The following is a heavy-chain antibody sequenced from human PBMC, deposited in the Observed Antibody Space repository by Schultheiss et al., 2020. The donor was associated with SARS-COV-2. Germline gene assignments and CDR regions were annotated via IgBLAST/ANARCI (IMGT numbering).Heavy chain of an antibody. CDR2: INPNRGDT. CDR3: ARDRYDFWSGYVSYWYFDL. J-gene: IGHJ2*01. CDR1: GYSFTSHA. D-gene: IGHD3-3*01. V-gene: IGHV1-8*01. Sequence: ASVKVSCKASGYSFTSHAINWVRQAPGQGLEWMGWINPNRGDTGYAQSFQGRVTMTRDTSINTAYMELSSLRSEDTAVYYCARDRYDFWSGYVSYWYFDLWGRGTLVTVSS.